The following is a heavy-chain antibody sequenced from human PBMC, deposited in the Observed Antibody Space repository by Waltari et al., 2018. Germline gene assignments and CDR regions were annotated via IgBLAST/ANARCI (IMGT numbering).Heavy chain of an antibody. Sequence: QITLKESGPTLVKPTQTLTLTCTFSGFSLSTSGVGVGWIRQPPGKALEGLALIYWDDDKRYSPSLKSRLTITKDTSKNQVVLTMTNMDPVDTATYYCAHRESKYYDILTGSQWADWFDPWGQGTLVTVSS. CDR3: AHRESKYYDILTGSQWADWFDP. CDR1: GFSLSTSGVG. J-gene: IGHJ5*02. D-gene: IGHD3-9*01. V-gene: IGHV2-5*02. CDR2: IYWDDDK.